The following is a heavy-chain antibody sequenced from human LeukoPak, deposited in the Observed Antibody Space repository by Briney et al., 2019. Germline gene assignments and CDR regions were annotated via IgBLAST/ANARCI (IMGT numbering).Heavy chain of an antibody. CDR3: AKGNSGYYNDAFDI. CDR2: IKPDGSDK. Sequence: QPGGSLRLSCVASEFTFSNYWMTWVRQAPGKGLEWVADIKPDGSDKYYVDSVKGRFTISRDNAKNSLFLQMNSLRVEDTAVYYCAKGNSGYYNDAFDIWGQGTMVTVSS. D-gene: IGHD3-22*01. V-gene: IGHV3-7*01. J-gene: IGHJ3*02. CDR1: EFTFSNYW.